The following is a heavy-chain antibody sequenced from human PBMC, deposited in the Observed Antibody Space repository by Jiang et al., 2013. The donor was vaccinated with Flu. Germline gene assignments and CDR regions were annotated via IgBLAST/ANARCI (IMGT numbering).Heavy chain of an antibody. CDR2: IIPIFGTA. CDR3: AREKLRGYSYGSLDY. J-gene: IGHJ4*02. D-gene: IGHD5-18*01. CDR1: GGTFSSYA. Sequence: EVKKPGSSVKVSCKASGGTFSSYAISWVRQAPGQGLEWMGGIIPIFGTANYAQKFQGRVTITADKSTSTAYMELSSLRSEDTAVYYCAREKLRGYSYGSLDYWGQGTLVTVSS. V-gene: IGHV1-69*06.